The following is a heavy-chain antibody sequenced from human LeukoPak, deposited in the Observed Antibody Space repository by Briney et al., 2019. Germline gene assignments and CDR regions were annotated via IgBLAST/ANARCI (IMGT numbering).Heavy chain of an antibody. CDR3: TRDGSGWSDS. D-gene: IGHD3-3*01. CDR2: INQDGSEK. V-gene: IGHV3-7*01. J-gene: IGHJ5*01. CDR1: GFSLDSYW. Sequence: PGGSLRLSCVVSGFSLDSYWMSWVRQAPGKGPEWVANINQDGSEKYYVDSVEGRFSISRDNAKNSLYLQMNNLRAEDTAVYFCTRDGSGWSDSWGQGTLVTVSS.